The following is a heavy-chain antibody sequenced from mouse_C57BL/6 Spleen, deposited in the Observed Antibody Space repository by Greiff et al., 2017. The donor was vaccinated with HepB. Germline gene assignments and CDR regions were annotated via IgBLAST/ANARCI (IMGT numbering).Heavy chain of an antibody. D-gene: IGHD1-1*01. Sequence: EVKVVESGGGLVKPGGSLKLSCAASGFTFSDYGMHWVRQAPEKGLEWVAYISSGSSTIYYADTVKGRFTISRDNAKNTLFLQMTSLRSEDTAMYYCARFYYYGSSSYWYFDVWGTGTTVTVSS. CDR2: ISSGSSTI. CDR1: GFTFSDYG. J-gene: IGHJ1*03. V-gene: IGHV5-17*01. CDR3: ARFYYYGSSSYWYFDV.